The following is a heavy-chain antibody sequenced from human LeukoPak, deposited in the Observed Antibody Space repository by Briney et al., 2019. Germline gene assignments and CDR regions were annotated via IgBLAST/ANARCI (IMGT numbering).Heavy chain of an antibody. CDR1: GFTFSSYW. Sequence: GGSLRLSCAASGFTFSSYWMSWVRQAPGKGLEWVANIKQDGSEKYYVDSVKGRFTISRDNAKNSLYLQMNSLRAEDTAVYYCARGRTYYDFWSGYHPFDYWGQGTLVTVSS. J-gene: IGHJ4*02. CDR3: ARGRTYYDFWSGYHPFDY. V-gene: IGHV3-7*01. CDR2: IKQDGSEK. D-gene: IGHD3-3*01.